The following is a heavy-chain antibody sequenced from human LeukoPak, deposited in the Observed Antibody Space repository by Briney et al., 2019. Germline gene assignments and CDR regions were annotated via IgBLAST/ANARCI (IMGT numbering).Heavy chain of an antibody. CDR2: IYYSGST. J-gene: IGHJ4*02. CDR3: ARGDRVGATTFSLGY. V-gene: IGHV4-61*05. CDR1: GGSISSSSYY. D-gene: IGHD1-26*01. Sequence: SETLSLTCTVSGGSISSSSYYWGWIRQPPGKGLEWIGYIYYSGSTNYNPSLKSRVTISVDTSKNQFSLKLTSVTAADTAVYYCARGDRVGATTFSLGYWGQGTLVTVSS.